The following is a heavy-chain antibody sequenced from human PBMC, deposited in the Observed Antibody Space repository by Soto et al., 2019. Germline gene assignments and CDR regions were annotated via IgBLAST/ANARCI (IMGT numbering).Heavy chain of an antibody. D-gene: IGHD1-26*01. Sequence: SETLSLTCTVSGGSISSGGYSWVLIRQPPGKALEWIGYIYHSGSTFYNPSLKSRVTISVDRSKNQFSLKLSSVTAADTAVYYCARLTSDPYSGSDFDYWGQGTLVTVSS. CDR2: IYHSGST. CDR3: ARLTSDPYSGSDFDY. J-gene: IGHJ4*02. CDR1: GGSISSGGYS. V-gene: IGHV4-30-2*01.